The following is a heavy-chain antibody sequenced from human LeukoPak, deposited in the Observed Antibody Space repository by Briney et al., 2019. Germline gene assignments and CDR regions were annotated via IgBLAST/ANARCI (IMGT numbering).Heavy chain of an antibody. D-gene: IGHD6-19*01. V-gene: IGHV4-39*01. J-gene: IGHJ6*03. Sequence: SETLSLTCTVSGGSISSRNYYWGWVRQSPGKGLEWVGSIYYTETTYYNPSLESRVTISVDASKNQFSLKLRSVTAADTAQYYCARQISDYYYYMDVWGTGTTVTVSS. CDR2: IYYTETT. CDR3: ARQISDYYYYMDV. CDR1: GGSISSRNYY.